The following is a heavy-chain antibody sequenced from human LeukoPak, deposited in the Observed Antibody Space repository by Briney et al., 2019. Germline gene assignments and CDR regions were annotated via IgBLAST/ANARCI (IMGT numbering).Heavy chain of an antibody. J-gene: IGHJ6*02. CDR2: ISPDEKK. CDR3: ARDLSYFSFDD. V-gene: IGHV3-33*01. Sequence: GGSLRLSCAASGFIFRSHGVNWVRQAPGKGLEWVAGISPDEKKYYVDAVKGRFTISRDNSKNTLYLQMNSLRVEDTAMYYCARDLSYFSFDDWGQGTTVTVSS. CDR1: GFIFRSHG. D-gene: IGHD2-21*01.